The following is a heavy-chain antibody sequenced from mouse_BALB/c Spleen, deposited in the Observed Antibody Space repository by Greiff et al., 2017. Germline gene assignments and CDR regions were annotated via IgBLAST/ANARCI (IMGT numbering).Heavy chain of an antibody. Sequence: LQESGAELARPGASVKLSCKASGYTFTSYWMQWVKQRPGQGLEWIGAIYPGDGDTRYTQKFKGKATLTADKSSSTAYMQLSSLASEDSAVYYCARIITTVVDWYFDVWGAGTTVTVSS. CDR2: IYPGDGDT. CDR1: GYTFTSYW. D-gene: IGHD1-1*01. V-gene: IGHV1-87*01. J-gene: IGHJ1*01. CDR3: ARIITTVVDWYFDV.